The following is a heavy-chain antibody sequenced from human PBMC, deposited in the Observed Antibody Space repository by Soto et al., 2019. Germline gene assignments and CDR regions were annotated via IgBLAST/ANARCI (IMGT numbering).Heavy chain of an antibody. V-gene: IGHV1-69*08. Sequence: QVQLVQSGAKVKRPGSSVKVSCKASGGTFNSHTINWVRQAPGQGLEWVGRVVPLLGIESHPQKFKDRLTITADTSTGSVFMELSNLRSEDTAVYSCTRDRPAKDVVPGPRHHFDSWGPGTLMTVSS. CDR2: VVPLLGIE. D-gene: IGHD2-21*01. CDR3: TRDRPAKDVVPGPRHHFDS. J-gene: IGHJ4*02. CDR1: GGTFNSHT.